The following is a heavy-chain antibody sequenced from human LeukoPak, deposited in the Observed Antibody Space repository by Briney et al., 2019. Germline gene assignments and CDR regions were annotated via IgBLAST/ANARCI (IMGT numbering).Heavy chain of an antibody. CDR3: AKVEGYYYYGMDV. V-gene: IGHV4-59*01. J-gene: IGHJ6*02. Sequence: PSETLSLTCTVSGGSMSTYYWTWIRQPPGKGLEWIGFIYYTGSTNYNPSLKSRVTISVDTSKNQFSLKLSSVTAADTAVYYCAKVEGYYYYGMDVWGQGTTVTVSS. CDR2: IYYTGST. CDR1: GGSMSTYY.